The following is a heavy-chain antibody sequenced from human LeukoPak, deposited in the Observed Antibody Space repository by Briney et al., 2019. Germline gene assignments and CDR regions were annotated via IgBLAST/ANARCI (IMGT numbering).Heavy chain of an antibody. V-gene: IGHV3-30*18. J-gene: IGHJ4*02. Sequence: PGRSLRLSCPASGFTFSSYAMHWVRQAPGKGLEWVAVISYDGSNKYYADSVKGRFTISRDNSKNTLYLQMNSLRTEDTAVYYCAKSLLTWVVEVLYFDYWGQGTLVTVSS. CDR1: GFTFSSYA. D-gene: IGHD3-22*01. CDR2: ISYDGSNK. CDR3: AKSLLTWVVEVLYFDY.